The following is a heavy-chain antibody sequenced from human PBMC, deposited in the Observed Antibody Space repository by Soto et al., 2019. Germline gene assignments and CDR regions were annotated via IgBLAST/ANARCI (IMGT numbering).Heavy chain of an antibody. CDR2: IYHSGST. Sequence: SETLSLTCAVSGGSISSSNWWSWVRQPPGKGLEWIGEIYHSGSTNYNPSLKSRVTISVDKSKNQFSLKLSSVTAADTAVYYCPRFGVVIYYYYYGMDVWGQGTTVTVSS. V-gene: IGHV4-4*02. CDR1: GGSISSSNW. D-gene: IGHD3-3*01. J-gene: IGHJ6*02. CDR3: PRFGVVIYYYYYGMDV.